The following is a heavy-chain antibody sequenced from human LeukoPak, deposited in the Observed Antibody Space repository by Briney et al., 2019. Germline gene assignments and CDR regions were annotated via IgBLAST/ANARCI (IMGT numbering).Heavy chain of an antibody. V-gene: IGHV3-23*01. CDR2: ISGNGIST. CDR1: GGTFSSYA. CDR3: ARHLLSSYWYFGN. J-gene: IGHJ4*02. Sequence: ASVKVSCKASGGTFSSYAMSWVRQAPGKGLEWVSGISGNGISTYYADSVKGRFTISRDNSKNTLYLQMNSLRDEDTAVYNCARHLLSSYWYFGNWGQGTLVTVSS. D-gene: IGHD1-26*01.